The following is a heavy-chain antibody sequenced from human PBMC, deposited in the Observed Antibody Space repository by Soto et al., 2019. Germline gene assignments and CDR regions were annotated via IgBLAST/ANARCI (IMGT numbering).Heavy chain of an antibody. CDR3: VRDRGWTTGAGTGYFDY. CDR1: GFTFSRNA. D-gene: IGHD6-19*01. Sequence: QVQLVQSGGGVVQPGRSLRLSCAASGFTFSRNAMYWVRQAPGKGLEWVTVISFDGNVKYYADSVKGRFTISRDNSKNTLYLQMRSLGAEDTALYYCVRDRGWTTGAGTGYFDYWGQGTLVTVSS. V-gene: IGHV3-30*03. CDR2: ISFDGNVK. J-gene: IGHJ4*02.